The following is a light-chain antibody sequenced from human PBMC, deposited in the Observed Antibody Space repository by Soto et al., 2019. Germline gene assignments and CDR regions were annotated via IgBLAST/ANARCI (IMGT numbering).Light chain of an antibody. J-gene: IGLJ1*01. CDR2: SNN. CDR1: SSNIGSNT. V-gene: IGLV1-44*01. CDR3: AAWDDSLNGYV. Sequence: QSVLTQPPSASGTPGQRVTISCSGSSSNIGSNTVNWYQQLPGTAPKLLIYSNNQRPSGVPDRFSGSKSGASASLAISGLQSEDEADNYCAAWDDSLNGYVFGTGIKV.